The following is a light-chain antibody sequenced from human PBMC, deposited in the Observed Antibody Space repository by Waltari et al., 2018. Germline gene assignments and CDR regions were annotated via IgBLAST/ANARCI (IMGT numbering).Light chain of an antibody. CDR1: SSDVGGYHY. V-gene: IGLV2-14*01. Sequence: QSALTQPAPVSGSPGQSTTISCTGTSSDVGGYHYVSWYHQHPGKAPHLMIYDVSKRPSGVSNRFSGSKSGNTASLTISGLQAEDEADYYCSSYTSSRGVFGGGTKLTVL. J-gene: IGLJ2*01. CDR2: DVS. CDR3: SSYTSSRGV.